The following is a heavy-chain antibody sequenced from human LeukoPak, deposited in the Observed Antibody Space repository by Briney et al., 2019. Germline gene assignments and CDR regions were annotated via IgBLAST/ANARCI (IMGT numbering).Heavy chain of an antibody. Sequence: SSETLSLTCTVSGGSISSYYWSWIRQPPGKGLEWIGYIYYSGSTNYNPSLKSRVTISVDTSKNQFSLKLSSVTAADTAVYYCARLPGIAAAAPGYYYYGMDVWGQGTTVTVSS. V-gene: IGHV4-59*01. CDR1: GGSISSYY. J-gene: IGHJ6*02. CDR2: IYYSGST. CDR3: ARLPGIAAAAPGYYYYGMDV. D-gene: IGHD6-13*01.